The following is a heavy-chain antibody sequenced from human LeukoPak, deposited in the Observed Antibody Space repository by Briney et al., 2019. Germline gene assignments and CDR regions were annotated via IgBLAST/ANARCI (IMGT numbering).Heavy chain of an antibody. J-gene: IGHJ4*02. D-gene: IGHD2-15*01. CDR1: GFTFDDYT. Sequence: GGSLRLSCAASGFTFDDYTMHWVRQAPGKGLEWVSLISWDGGSTYYADSVKGRFTISRDNSKNSLYLQMNSLRTEDTALYYCAKEWGYCSGGSCSTLDYWGQGTLVTVSS. CDR3: AKEWGYCSGGSCSTLDY. CDR2: ISWDGGST. V-gene: IGHV3-43*01.